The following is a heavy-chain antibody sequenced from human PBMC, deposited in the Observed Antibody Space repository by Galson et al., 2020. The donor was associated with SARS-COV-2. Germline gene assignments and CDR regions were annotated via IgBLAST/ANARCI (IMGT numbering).Heavy chain of an antibody. J-gene: IGHJ3*02. V-gene: IGHV4-38-2*01. D-gene: IGHD3-3*02. Sequence: SETLSLTCAVSGYSISSGYYWGWSQQPPGKVLELIGSIYHSGSTYYNPSLKSRVTISVDTSKNQFYLKLSSVTAADTAVYYCASPLEALVAQGAFDIWGQGTMVAVSS. CDR2: IYHSGST. CDR1: GYSISSGYY. CDR3: ASPLEALVAQGAFDI.